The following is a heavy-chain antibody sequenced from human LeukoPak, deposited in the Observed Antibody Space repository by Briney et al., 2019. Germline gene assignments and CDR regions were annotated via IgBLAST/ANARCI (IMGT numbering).Heavy chain of an antibody. V-gene: IGHV3-30-3*01. CDR2: TSYDGSNK. Sequence: GRSLRLSCAASGFTVSNNYMSWVRQAPGKGLEWVAVTSYDGSNKYYADSVKGRFTISRDNSENTLYLQMNSLRNEDTAVYYCARGLGTAYYNVAYWGQGTLVTVSS. J-gene: IGHJ4*02. CDR3: ARGLGTAYYNVAY. CDR1: GFTVSNNY. D-gene: IGHD3-9*01.